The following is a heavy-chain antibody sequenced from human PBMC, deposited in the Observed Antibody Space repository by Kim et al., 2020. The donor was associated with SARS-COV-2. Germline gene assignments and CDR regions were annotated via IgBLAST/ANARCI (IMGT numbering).Heavy chain of an antibody. CDR2: VRTETYRATT. J-gene: IGHJ6*02. Sequence: GGSLRLSCSASGFTFDDYALTWYRQAPGQRLEWVGLVRTETYRATTIYAASVEGRFTISRDDSNSIAYLQMDSLKIEDTAVYYCARDRSSSVVADVLG. CDR1: GFTFDDYA. D-gene: IGHD2-15*01. V-gene: IGHV3-49*03. CDR3: ARDRSSSVVADV.